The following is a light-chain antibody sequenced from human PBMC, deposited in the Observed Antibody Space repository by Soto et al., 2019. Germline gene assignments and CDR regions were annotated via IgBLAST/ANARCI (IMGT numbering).Light chain of an antibody. J-gene: IGKJ2*01. CDR2: SAS. CDR1: QDISTF. Sequence: DIQLTQSPSFLSASVGDRVTITCRASQDISTFLAWYQQKPGKAPQLLIYSASNLHSGVPSRFSGSGSGTEFTLTVSSLQPEDFATYHCQQHNSYPYTFGQGTK. CDR3: QQHNSYPYT. V-gene: IGKV1-9*01.